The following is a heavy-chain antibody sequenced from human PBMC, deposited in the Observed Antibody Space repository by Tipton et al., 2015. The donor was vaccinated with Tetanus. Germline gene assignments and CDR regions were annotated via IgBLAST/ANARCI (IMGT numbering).Heavy chain of an antibody. CDR2: MYFSGSI. Sequence: TLSLTCTISGGSISGHYWNWIRQPAGKGLEWIGRMYFSGSIRCNPSLKSRVTMSADTSKNQLSLRLTSVTAADTAVYYCARGGLGGYLRDWGQGTLVTVSS. CDR1: GGSISGHY. V-gene: IGHV4-4*07. D-gene: IGHD1-26*01. CDR3: ARGGLGGYLRD. J-gene: IGHJ4*02.